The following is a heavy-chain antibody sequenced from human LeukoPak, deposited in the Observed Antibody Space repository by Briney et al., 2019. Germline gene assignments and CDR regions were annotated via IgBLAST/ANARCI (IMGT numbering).Heavy chain of an antibody. J-gene: IGHJ5*02. CDR2: IYYSGST. Sequence: KTSETLSLTCTVSGGSISSSSYYWGWIRQPPGKGLEWIGSIYYSGSTYYNPSFKSRVTISVDTSKNQFSLKLSSVTAADTAVYYCARGLAAGWFDPWGQGTLVTVSS. CDR3: ARGLAAGWFDP. D-gene: IGHD6-13*01. CDR1: GGSISSSSYY. V-gene: IGHV4-39*01.